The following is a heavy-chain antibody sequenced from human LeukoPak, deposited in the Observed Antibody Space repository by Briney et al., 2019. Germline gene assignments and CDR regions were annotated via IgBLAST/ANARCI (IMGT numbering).Heavy chain of an antibody. CDR3: ARVEYYYDSSGYSQYYFDY. CDR2: INPNSGGT. V-gene: IGHV1-2*02. J-gene: IGHJ4*02. CDR1: GYTFTGYY. Sequence: ASVKVSCKASGYTFTGYYMHWVRQAPGQGLEWMGWINPNSGGTNYAQKFQGRVTMTRDTSISTAYMELSSLRSEDTAVYYCARVEYYYDSSGYSQYYFDYWGQGTLVTVSS. D-gene: IGHD3-22*01.